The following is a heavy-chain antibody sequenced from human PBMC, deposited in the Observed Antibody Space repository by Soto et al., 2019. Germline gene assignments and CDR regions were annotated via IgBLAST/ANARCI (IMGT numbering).Heavy chain of an antibody. J-gene: IGHJ3*02. D-gene: IGHD2-21*02. Sequence: QVQLVESGGGVVQPGRSLRLSCAASEFTFRSYAMHWVRQAAGKGLEWVAVISYDGSNEYYADSVKGRFTIFRDNSKNXPYLQMSSLRDEDTAVYYCARPLPSCGGDCYDAFDIWGRGTMVTVSS. CDR3: ARPLPSCGGDCYDAFDI. CDR1: EFTFRSYA. CDR2: ISYDGSNE. V-gene: IGHV3-30-3*01.